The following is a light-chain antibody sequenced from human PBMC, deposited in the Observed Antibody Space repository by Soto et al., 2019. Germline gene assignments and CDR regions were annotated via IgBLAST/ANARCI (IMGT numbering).Light chain of an antibody. CDR3: SSYTSSSPYV. CDR1: SSDVGAYNY. J-gene: IGLJ1*01. V-gene: IGLV2-14*01. Sequence: QSVLTQPASVSGSPGQSITISCTGTSSDVGAYNYVSWCQQYPGKVPKLMIYEVSNRPSGVSNRFSGSKSGNTASLTISGLQAEEEADYYCSSYTSSSPYVFGPGTKVTVL. CDR2: EVS.